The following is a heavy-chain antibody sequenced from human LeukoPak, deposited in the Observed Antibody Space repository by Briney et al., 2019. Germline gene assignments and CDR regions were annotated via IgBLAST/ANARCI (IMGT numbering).Heavy chain of an antibody. CDR3: AKYILSSWYRFGY. D-gene: IGHD6-13*01. CDR2: ISGSGATT. V-gene: IGHV3-23*01. CDR1: GFTFSSYA. J-gene: IGHJ4*02. Sequence: QAGGSLRLSCVASGFTFSSYAMSWVRQAPGKGLEWVSAISGSGATTYYADSVKGRITISRDNSKNTLYLQMNSLRAEATAVYYCAKYILSSWYRFGYWGQGTLVTVSS.